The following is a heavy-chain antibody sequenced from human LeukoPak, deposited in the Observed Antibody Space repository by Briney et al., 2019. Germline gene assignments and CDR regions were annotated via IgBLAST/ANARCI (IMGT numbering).Heavy chain of an antibody. CDR2: IYYSGST. CDR3: ASLPIAAAGGDY. V-gene: IGHV4-59*01. J-gene: IGHJ4*02. Sequence: SETLSLTCTVPGGSISSYYWSWIRQPPGKGLEWIGYIYYSGSTNYNPSLKSRVTISVDTSKNQFSLKLSSVTAADTAVYYCASLPIAAAGGDYWGQGTLVTVSS. CDR1: GGSISSYY. D-gene: IGHD6-13*01.